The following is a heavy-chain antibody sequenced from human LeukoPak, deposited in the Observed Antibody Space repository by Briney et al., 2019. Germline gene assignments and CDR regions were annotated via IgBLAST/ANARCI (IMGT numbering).Heavy chain of an antibody. J-gene: IGHJ4*02. CDR1: GGSFSGYY. V-gene: IGHV4-34*01. CDR2: INHSGST. D-gene: IGHD3-10*01. Sequence: SETLSLTCAVYGGSFSGYYWSWIRQPPGKGLKWIGEINHSGSTNYNPSLKSRVTISVDTSKNQFSLKLSSVTAADTAVYYCARGGTFVTMVRGVTRTFDYWGQGTLVTVSS. CDR3: ARGGTFVTMVRGVTRTFDY.